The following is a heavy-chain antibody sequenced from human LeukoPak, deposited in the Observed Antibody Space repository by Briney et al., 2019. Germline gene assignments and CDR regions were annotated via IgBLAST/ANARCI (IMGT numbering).Heavy chain of an antibody. CDR1: GFSFSDHY. CDR2: ISIYVGST. CDR3: ARSLGKVVSPEYSFDV. D-gene: IGHD2/OR15-2a*01. Sequence: GGSLRLSRAASGFSFSDHYIDWVRQAPGTGLEYVSAISIYVGSTYSATSMNCRFAISRDYSKNTLYLQMSCLRAEHRAVYYCARSLGKVVSPEYSFDVCGQGAIGTVSS. V-gene: IGHV3-64*01. J-gene: IGHJ3*01.